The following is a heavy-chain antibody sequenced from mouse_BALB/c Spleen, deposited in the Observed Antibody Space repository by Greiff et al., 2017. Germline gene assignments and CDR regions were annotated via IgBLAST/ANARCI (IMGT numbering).Heavy chain of an antibody. D-gene: IGHD1-1*01. V-gene: IGHV2-9*02. CDR3: AREDLLRYSGYFDV. Sequence: QVQLKQSGPGLVAPSQSLSITCTVSGFSLTSYGVHWVRQPPGKGLEWLGVIWAGGSTNYNSALMSRLSISKDNSKSQVFLKMNSLQTDDTAMYYCAREDLLRYSGYFDVWGAGTTVTVSS. J-gene: IGHJ1*01. CDR2: IWAGGST. CDR1: GFSLTSYG.